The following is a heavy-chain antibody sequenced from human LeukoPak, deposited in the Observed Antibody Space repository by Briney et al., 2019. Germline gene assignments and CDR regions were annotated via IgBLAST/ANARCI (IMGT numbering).Heavy chain of an antibody. CDR1: GVSMSAYQ. CDR2: INTKGET. D-gene: IGHD2-8*01. V-gene: IGHV4-4*09. CDR3: ATSNDAKVAPFDH. Sequence: SETLSLTCTVSGVSMSAYQWSWVRQSPEKGLEWIGCINTKGETSYNPSLKSRVTTSVDTSKSQFSLRLTSVAAADTAVYYCATSNDAKVAPFDHWGQGAPVTVSS. J-gene: IGHJ4*02.